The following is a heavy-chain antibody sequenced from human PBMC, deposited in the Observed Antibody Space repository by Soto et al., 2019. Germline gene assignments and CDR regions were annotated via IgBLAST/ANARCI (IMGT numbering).Heavy chain of an antibody. D-gene: IGHD3-10*01. CDR1: GFTFSSYS. Sequence: EVQLVESGGGLVQPGGSLRLSCAASGFTFSSYSMNWVRQAPGKGLEWVSYISSSSSYIYYADSVKGRFTISRDNAKNSLYLQMNSLRAEDTAVYYCARDRGMGFDYWGQGTLVTVSS. CDR3: ARDRGMGFDY. CDR2: ISSSSSYI. J-gene: IGHJ4*02. V-gene: IGHV3-21*05.